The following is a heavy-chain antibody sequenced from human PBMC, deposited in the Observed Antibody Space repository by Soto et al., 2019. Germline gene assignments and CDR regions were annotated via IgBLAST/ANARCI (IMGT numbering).Heavy chain of an antibody. CDR2: ISGSGENI. J-gene: IGHJ6*02. V-gene: IGHV3-23*01. D-gene: IGHD4-17*01. Sequence: PGGSLRLSCGASGFIFSNYAMSWVRQAPGKGLEWVSAISGSGENIYYADSVKGRFTISRDNFKNTLYLQMNSLRAEDTAVYYCAKADGNPYYYYYGMDVWGQGTTVTVSS. CDR1: GFIFSNYA. CDR3: AKADGNPYYYYYGMDV.